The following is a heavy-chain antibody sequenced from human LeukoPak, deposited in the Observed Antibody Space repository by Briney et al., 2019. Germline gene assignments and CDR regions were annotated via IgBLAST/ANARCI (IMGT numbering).Heavy chain of an antibody. CDR3: ASGGFGELFPSHHDAFDI. J-gene: IGHJ3*02. V-gene: IGHV4-34*01. CDR1: GGSFSGYY. D-gene: IGHD3-10*01. CDR2: INHGGSI. Sequence: SETLSLTCAVYGGSFSGYYWSWIRQPPGKGLEWIGEINHGGSINYNPSLKSRVTISVDTSKNQFFLKLNSVTAADTAVYYCASGGFGELFPSHHDAFDIWGQGTMVTVSS.